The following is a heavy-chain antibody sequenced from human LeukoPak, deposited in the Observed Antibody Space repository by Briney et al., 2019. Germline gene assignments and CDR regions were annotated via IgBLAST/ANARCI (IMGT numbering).Heavy chain of an antibody. V-gene: IGHV3-48*01. D-gene: IGHD3-22*01. CDR3: TTYFDTTGYFEEAYDT. CDR2: ISTDSRTI. Sequence: GGSLRLSCAPSGFPFSRYSMNWVRQAPGKGLEWVAYISTDSRTIYSGDSVKGRVSISRDNDMSLLYLQMENLRVEDTAVYYCTTYFDTTGYFEEAYDTWGQGTLVTVSA. CDR1: GFPFSRYS. J-gene: IGHJ4*03.